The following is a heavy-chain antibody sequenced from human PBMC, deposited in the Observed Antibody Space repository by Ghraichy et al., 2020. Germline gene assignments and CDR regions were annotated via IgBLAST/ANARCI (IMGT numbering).Heavy chain of an antibody. V-gene: IGHV3-23*01. Sequence: GGSLRLSCAASGFTFSSYAMSWVRQAPGKGLEWVSAISGSGGSTYYADSVKGRFTISRDNSKNTLYLQMNSLRAEDTAVYYCAKVSELITGYSSGWLIDYYYGMDVWGQGTTVTVSS. CDR3: AKVSELITGYSSGWLIDYYYGMDV. CDR2: ISGSGGST. D-gene: IGHD6-19*01. J-gene: IGHJ6*02. CDR1: GFTFSSYA.